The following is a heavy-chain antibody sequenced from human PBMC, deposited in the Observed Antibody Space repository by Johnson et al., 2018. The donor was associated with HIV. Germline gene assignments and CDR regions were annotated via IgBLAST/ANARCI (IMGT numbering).Heavy chain of an antibody. CDR3: AKEQLFRAFDI. V-gene: IGHV3-30-3*01. CDR1: GFTFSSYA. Sequence: LVESGGGLVKPGGSLRLSCAASGFTFSSYAMHWVRQAPGKGLEWVAVISYDGSSKYYADSVKGRFTISRDNSKNTLNLQMNSLRPEDTAVYYCAKEQLFRAFDIWGQGTMVTVSS. CDR2: ISYDGSSK. J-gene: IGHJ3*02. D-gene: IGHD2-21*01.